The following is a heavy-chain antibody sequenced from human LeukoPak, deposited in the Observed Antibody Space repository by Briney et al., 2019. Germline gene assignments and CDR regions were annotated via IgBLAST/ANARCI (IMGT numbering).Heavy chain of an antibody. CDR3: ARRTTGTHADAFDI. D-gene: IGHD1-1*01. CDR2: VNHSGST. Sequence: SETLSLTCAVYGETFSGYYWTWIRQPPGKGLEWIGEVNHSGSTNYSPSLKSRVTISADTSMNQFSLKLSSVTAADTAVYYCARRTTGTHADAFDIWGQGTVVTVSS. V-gene: IGHV4-34*01. J-gene: IGHJ3*02. CDR1: GETFSGYY.